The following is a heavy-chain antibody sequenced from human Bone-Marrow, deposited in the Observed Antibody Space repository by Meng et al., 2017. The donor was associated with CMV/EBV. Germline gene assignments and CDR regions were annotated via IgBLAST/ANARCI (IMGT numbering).Heavy chain of an antibody. CDR2: INPNSGGT. J-gene: IGHJ6*01. CDR1: GYTFTGYY. D-gene: IGHD2-15*01. CDR3: AREGRYCSGGSCYSGGYYYGMDV. V-gene: IGHV1-2*02. Sequence: ASVKVSCKASGYTFTGYYMHWVRQAPGQGLEWMGWINPNSGGTNYAQKFQGRVTMTRDTSISTAYMELSRLRSDDTAVYYCAREGRYCSGGSCYSGGYYYGMDVWGQGTTVTVYS.